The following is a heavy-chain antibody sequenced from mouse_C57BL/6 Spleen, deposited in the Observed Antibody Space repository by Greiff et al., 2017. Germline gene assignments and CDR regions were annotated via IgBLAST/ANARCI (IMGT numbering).Heavy chain of an antibody. Sequence: QVQLQQPGAELVKPGASVKLSCKASGYTFTSYWMQWVKQRPGQGLEWIGEIDPSDSYTNYNQKFKGKATLTVDTSSSTAYMQLSSLTSEDSAVYYCARQLRGYYFDYWGQGTTLTVSS. J-gene: IGHJ2*01. CDR3: ARQLRGYYFDY. CDR2: IDPSDSYT. D-gene: IGHD3-2*02. CDR1: GYTFTSYW. V-gene: IGHV1-50*01.